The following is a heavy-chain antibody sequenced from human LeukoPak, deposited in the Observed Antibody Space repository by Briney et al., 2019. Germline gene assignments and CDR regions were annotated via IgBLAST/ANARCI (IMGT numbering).Heavy chain of an antibody. CDR2: IYYSGST. CDR3: ARELDSSNWFDP. D-gene: IGHD3-9*01. J-gene: IGHJ5*02. Sequence: PSETLSLTCTVSGGSISSYYWSWIRQPPGKGLEWIGYIYYSGSTYYNPSLKSRVTISVDTSKNQFSLKLSSVTAADTAVYYCARELDSSNWFDPWGQGTLVTVSS. CDR1: GGSISSYY. V-gene: IGHV4-59*12.